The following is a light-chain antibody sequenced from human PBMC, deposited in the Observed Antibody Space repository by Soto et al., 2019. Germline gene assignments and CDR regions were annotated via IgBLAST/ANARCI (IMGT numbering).Light chain of an antibody. V-gene: IGKV3-15*01. J-gene: IGKJ2*01. CDR2: GAS. CDR1: QSVSSN. CDR3: QQYNNWPPGT. Sequence: EIVMTQSPATLSVSPGERATLSCRASQSVSSNLAWYQQKPGQAPRLLIYGASTRATGIPARFSGSGSGTEFTLTVCRLQSEDFAVYYCQQYNNWPPGTFGQGTKLEIK.